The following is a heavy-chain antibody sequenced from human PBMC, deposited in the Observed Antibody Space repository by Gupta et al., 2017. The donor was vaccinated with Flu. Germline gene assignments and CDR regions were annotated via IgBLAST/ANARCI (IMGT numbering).Heavy chain of an antibody. Sequence: SWVRQGPGKGLVWVSYISGASGNNHYAESVEGLLTISRDIPKNLMELQMNSPDAEDKAIYYCALRLAAAAYYLDYWGQGTLVTVSS. CDR3: ALRLAAAAYYLDY. CDR2: ISGASGNN. D-gene: IGHD6-13*01. V-gene: IGHV3-23*01. J-gene: IGHJ4*02.